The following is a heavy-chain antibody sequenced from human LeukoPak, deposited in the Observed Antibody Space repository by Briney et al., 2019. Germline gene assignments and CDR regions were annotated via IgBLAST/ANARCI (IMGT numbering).Heavy chain of an antibody. CDR1: GFTFSSYE. J-gene: IGHJ4*02. D-gene: IGHD3-22*01. Sequence: GGSLRLSCAASGFTFSSYEMNWVRQAPGKGLEWVAFIRYDGSNTHYADSVKGRFTISRDNSKNTLYLQMNSLRAEDTAMYYCAKVVRYYYDSSGSALDYWGQGTLVTVSS. CDR3: AKVVRYYYDSSGSALDY. V-gene: IGHV3-30*02. CDR2: IRYDGSNT.